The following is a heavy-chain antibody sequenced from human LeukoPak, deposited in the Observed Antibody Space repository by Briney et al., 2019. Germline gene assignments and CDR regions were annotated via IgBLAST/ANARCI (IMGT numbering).Heavy chain of an antibody. V-gene: IGHV4-59*08. CDR2: IHNSGST. Sequence: SETLSLTCTVSRGSISSYYWSWIRQPPGKGLEWIGYIHNSGSTKYNPSLRSRVTISVDTSKNQFSLKLSSVTAADTAVYYCAGRATFIAAAGRLRGDWFDPWGQGTLVTVSS. D-gene: IGHD6-13*01. J-gene: IGHJ5*02. CDR1: RGSISSYY. CDR3: AGRATFIAAAGRLRGDWFDP.